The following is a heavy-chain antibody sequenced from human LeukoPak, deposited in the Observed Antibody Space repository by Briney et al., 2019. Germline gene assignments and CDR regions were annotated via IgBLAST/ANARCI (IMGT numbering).Heavy chain of an antibody. CDR2: TVSEIDGGAT. V-gene: IGHV3-15*04. J-gene: IGHJ6*02. CDR3: TTDEDWNYARKDV. Sequence: GGSLRLSCAASGFTFNYAWMSWVRQVPGKGLEWVGQTVSEIDGGATDYAAPVKGRFTISRDDSKSTLYLQMNSLKIEDTAVYYCTTDEDWNYARKDVWGQGATVIVSS. CDR1: GFTFNYAW. D-gene: IGHD1-7*01.